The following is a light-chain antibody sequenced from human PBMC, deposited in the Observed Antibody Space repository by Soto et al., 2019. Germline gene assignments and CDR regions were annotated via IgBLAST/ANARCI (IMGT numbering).Light chain of an antibody. CDR3: QQYGSSSWT. CDR1: QSVSSSY. V-gene: IGKV3-20*01. J-gene: IGKJ1*01. CDR2: GAS. Sequence: EIVLTQSPGTLSLSPGERATLSCRASQSVSSSYLAWYQQTPGQAPRLLIYGASSRAPCITDRFTGSGSGTDFTLPIGRLEPEDFAVYYCQQYGSSSWTCGQGTRVDIK.